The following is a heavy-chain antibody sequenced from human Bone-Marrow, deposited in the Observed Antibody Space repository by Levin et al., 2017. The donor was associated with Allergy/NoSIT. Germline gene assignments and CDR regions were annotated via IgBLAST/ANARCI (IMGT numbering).Heavy chain of an antibody. D-gene: IGHD1-1*01. V-gene: IGHV3-33*01. J-gene: IGHJ4*02. CDR3: ARDMKGNWNDGGYFDY. Sequence: GESLKISCAASGFTFSSYGMHWVRQAPGKGLEWVAVIWYDGSNKYYADPVKGRFTISRDNSKNTLYLQMNSLRAEDTAVYYGARDMKGNWNDGGYFDYWGQGTLVTVSS. CDR1: GFTFSSYG. CDR2: IWYDGSNK.